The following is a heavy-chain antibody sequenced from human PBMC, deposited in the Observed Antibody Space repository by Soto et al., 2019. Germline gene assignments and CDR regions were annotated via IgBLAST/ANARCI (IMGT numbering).Heavy chain of an antibody. Sequence: PSETLSLTCSVSGDYIHVGGYYWTWIRQRPGKGLEWMGYIYYTRKTYYNPSLESRLTMSVDRSKNQFSLRLTSVTAADTAVYFCGRDLTSNANCIDPWGQGTLVTVSS. CDR2: IYYTRKT. V-gene: IGHV4-30-4*01. CDR1: GDYIHVGGYY. D-gene: IGHD2-2*01. J-gene: IGHJ5*02. CDR3: GRDLTSNANCIDP.